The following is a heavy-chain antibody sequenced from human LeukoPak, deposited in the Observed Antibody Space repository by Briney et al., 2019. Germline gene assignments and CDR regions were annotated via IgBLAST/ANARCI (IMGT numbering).Heavy chain of an antibody. Sequence: GGSLRLSCAGSGFTFSNYAMSWVRQAPGKGLEWVSVISGNGDTTYYADSVKGRFTISRDNSKNTLYLQMNSLRAEDTAIYSCAKDYRGSGYFFDVWGQGTMVAVPS. J-gene: IGHJ3*01. CDR3: AKDYRGSGYFFDV. CDR2: ISGNGDTT. CDR1: GFTFSNYA. D-gene: IGHD3-3*01. V-gene: IGHV3-23*01.